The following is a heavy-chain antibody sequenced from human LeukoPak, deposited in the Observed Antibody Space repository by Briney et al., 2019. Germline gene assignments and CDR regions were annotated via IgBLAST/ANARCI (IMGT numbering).Heavy chain of an antibody. CDR1: GFTFSSYW. CDR2: IKQDGSEK. V-gene: IGHV3-7*01. J-gene: IGHJ4*02. CDR3: AKHNPTGDFDY. D-gene: IGHD7-27*01. Sequence: GGSLRLSCAASGFTFSSYWMSWVRQAPGKGLEWVANIKQDGSEKYYVDSVKGRFTISRDNAKNSLYLQMNSLRAEDTAVYYCAKHNPTGDFDYWGQGTLVTVSS.